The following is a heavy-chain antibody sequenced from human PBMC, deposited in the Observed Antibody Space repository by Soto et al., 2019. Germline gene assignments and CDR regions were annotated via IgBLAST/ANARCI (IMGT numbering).Heavy chain of an antibody. CDR3: AHSEEGGYNQPYYFDY. D-gene: IGHD5-12*01. Sequence: SGPTLVNPTQILTLTCTFSGFSLSTGGVGVGRIRQPPGKALEWLALIYWNDDKRYSPSLKSRLTITKDTSKNQVVLTMTNMDPVDTATYYCAHSEEGGYNQPYYFDYWGQGTLVTVSS. V-gene: IGHV2-5*01. J-gene: IGHJ4*02. CDR1: GFSLSTGGVG. CDR2: IYWNDDK.